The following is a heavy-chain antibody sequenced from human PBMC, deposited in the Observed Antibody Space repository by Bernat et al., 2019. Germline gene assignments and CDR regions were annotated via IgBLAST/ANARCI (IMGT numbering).Heavy chain of an antibody. J-gene: IGHJ6*02. Sequence: EVQLLQSGGGLVQPGGSLRLSCAASGFTCTSCAMNWVRQAPGKGLEWVSAISGSGDATYYADSVKGRFTISRDNSKNTLYLQMSSLRAGDTAEYYCAHAHSPYYYYLTDVWGQGTTVTVSS. CDR2: ISGSGDAT. CDR3: AHAHSPYYYYLTDV. V-gene: IGHV3-23*01. D-gene: IGHD2-15*01. CDR1: GFTCTSCA.